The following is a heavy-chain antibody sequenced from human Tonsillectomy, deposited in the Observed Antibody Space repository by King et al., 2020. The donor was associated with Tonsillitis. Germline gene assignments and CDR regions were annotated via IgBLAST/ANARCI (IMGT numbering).Heavy chain of an antibody. CDR2: IYYSGST. Sequence: VQLQESGPGLVKPAETLSLTCTVSGGSIRNYYWSWIRQPPGKGLEWIGYIYYSGSTNYNPSLRSRVSISEDTSKNQFSLRVNSVTAADTAVYYCARGERGYSYGNPFDDWGQGTLVTVSS. CDR1: GGSIRNYY. CDR3: ARGERGYSYGNPFDD. V-gene: IGHV4-59*01. D-gene: IGHD5-18*01. J-gene: IGHJ4*02.